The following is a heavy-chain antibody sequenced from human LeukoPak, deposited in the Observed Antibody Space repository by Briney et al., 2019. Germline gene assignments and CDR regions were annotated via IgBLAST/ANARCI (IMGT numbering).Heavy chain of an antibody. D-gene: IGHD5-18*01. J-gene: IGHJ6*03. V-gene: IGHV3-74*01. CDR2: LCSDGGRT. CDR1: GFTFRSYW. CDR3: ARGRYSYGYDSDYYYYYYMDV. Sequence: GGSLRLSCAASGFTFRSYWMHWVRQYPGKGLVWLSRLCSDGGRTTYADSVKGRFTISRDNSKNTLYLQMNSLRAEDTAVYYRARGRYSYGYDSDYYYYYYMDVWGKGTTVTVSS.